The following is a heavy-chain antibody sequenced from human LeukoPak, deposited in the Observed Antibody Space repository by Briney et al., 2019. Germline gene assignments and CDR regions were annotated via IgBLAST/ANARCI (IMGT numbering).Heavy chain of an antibody. CDR2: IYYSGST. CDR3: ARSQWIHPGMDV. D-gene: IGHD5-18*01. CDR1: GGSISSYY. V-gene: IGHV4-59*08. J-gene: IGHJ6*02. Sequence: SETLSLTCTVSGGSISSYYWSWIRQPPGKGMEWIGYIYYSGSTNYNPSLKSRVTISVDTSKNQFSLKLSSVTAADTAVYYCARSQWIHPGMDVWGQGTTVTVSS.